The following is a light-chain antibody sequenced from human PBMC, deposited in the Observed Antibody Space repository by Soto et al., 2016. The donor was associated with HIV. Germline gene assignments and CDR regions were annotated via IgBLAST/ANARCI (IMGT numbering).Light chain of an antibody. V-gene: IGKV1-NL1*01. J-gene: IGKJ4*01. Sequence: DIQMTQSPSSLSASVRDRVTITCRASQGISNSLAWYQQKPGKAPKLLLYAASRLESGVPSRFSGSGSGTDYTLTISSLQPEDFASYHCQQYYGNFSLFGGGTTVEIK. CDR3: QQYYGNFSL. CDR1: QGISNS. CDR2: AAS.